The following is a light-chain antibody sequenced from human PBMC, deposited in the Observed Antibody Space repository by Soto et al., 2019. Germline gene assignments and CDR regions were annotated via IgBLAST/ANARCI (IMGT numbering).Light chain of an antibody. CDR2: GNS. V-gene: IGLV1-47*02. CDR1: SXNVGFNA. Sequence: QSVLTQPPSASGAPGQRVTLSCIGGSXNVGFNAVNWYQQLPGAAPKLLIHGNSQRPSGVPDRFSGSKSGTSASLAIIGLRAEDEAHYYCAAWDDSLRGVVFGGGTKVTLL. CDR3: AAWDDSLRGVV. J-gene: IGLJ3*02.